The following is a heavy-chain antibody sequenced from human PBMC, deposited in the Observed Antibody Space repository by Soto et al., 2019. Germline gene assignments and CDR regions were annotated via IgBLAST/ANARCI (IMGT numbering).Heavy chain of an antibody. J-gene: IGHJ5*02. Sequence: SETLSLTCTVSGGSISSYYWSWIRQPPGKGLEWIGYIYYSGSTNYNPSLKSRVTISVDTSKNQFSLKLSSVTAADTAVYYCARDAGEGGDNWFDPWGQGTLVTVSS. CDR1: GGSISSYY. CDR3: ARDAGEGGDNWFDP. D-gene: IGHD1-26*01. V-gene: IGHV4-59*01. CDR2: IYYSGST.